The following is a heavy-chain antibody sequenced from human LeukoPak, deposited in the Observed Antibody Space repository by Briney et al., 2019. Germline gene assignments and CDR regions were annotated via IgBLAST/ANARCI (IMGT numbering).Heavy chain of an antibody. V-gene: IGHV3-30-3*01. CDR2: ISYDGTNT. J-gene: IGHJ6*03. CDR1: GFIFSSYA. Sequence: GGSLRLSCAASGFIFSSYAMHWVRQAPGKGPEWVSAISYDGTNTYYADSVKGRFTISRDNSKDTLSLQMNSLRPEDTAVYYCATGPHYFYYMDVWGKGTTVTVSS. CDR3: ATGPHYFYYMDV.